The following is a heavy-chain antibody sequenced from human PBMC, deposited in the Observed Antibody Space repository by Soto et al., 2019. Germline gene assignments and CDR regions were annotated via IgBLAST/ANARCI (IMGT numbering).Heavy chain of an antibody. CDR2: IYYSGST. CDR3: ARDRSLDV. D-gene: IGHD3-16*02. Sequence: SVTLPLTCTVSGGSIGSYYWSWIRQPPGKGLEWIGYIYYSGSTNYNPSLKSRVTISVDTSKNQFSLKLSSVTAADTAVYYCARDRSLDVWGKGTTVTVSS. CDR1: GGSIGSYY. J-gene: IGHJ6*04. V-gene: IGHV4-59*01.